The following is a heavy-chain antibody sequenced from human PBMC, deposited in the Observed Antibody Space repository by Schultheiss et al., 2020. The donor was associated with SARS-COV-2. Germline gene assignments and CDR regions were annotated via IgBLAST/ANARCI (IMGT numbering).Heavy chain of an antibody. Sequence: GGSLRLSCAASGFTFSSYGMHWVRQAPGKGLEWVAVIWYDGSNKYYADSVKGRFTISRDNSKNTLYLQMNSLRAGDTAVYYCARGGSSSGERAFDIWGQGTMVTVSS. CDR1: GFTFSSYG. J-gene: IGHJ3*02. V-gene: IGHV3-33*01. D-gene: IGHD6-13*01. CDR3: ARGGSSSGERAFDI. CDR2: IWYDGSNK.